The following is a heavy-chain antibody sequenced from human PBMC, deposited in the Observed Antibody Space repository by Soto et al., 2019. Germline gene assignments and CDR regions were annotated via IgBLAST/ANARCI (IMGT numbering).Heavy chain of an antibody. CDR2: ISSSSSYI. CDR3: ASQYDFSGPTTLRYYGMDV. CDR1: GFTFSSYS. Sequence: GGSLRLSCAASGFTFSSYSMNWVRQAPGRGLEWVSSISSSSSYIYYADSVKGRFTISRDNAKNSLYLQMNSLRAEDTAVYYCASQYDFSGPTTLRYYGMDVRAQRTTVTGSS. V-gene: IGHV3-21*01. D-gene: IGHD3-22*01. J-gene: IGHJ6*02.